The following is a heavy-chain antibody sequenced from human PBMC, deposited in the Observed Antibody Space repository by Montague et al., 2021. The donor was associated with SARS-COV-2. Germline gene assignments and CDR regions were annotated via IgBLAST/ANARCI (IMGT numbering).Heavy chain of an antibody. CDR1: GFTFSNYA. Sequence: SLRLSCAASGFTFSNYAMHWVRQAPGKGLEWVAVISYDGSNKYYADSVKGRFTISRDNSKNTLYLQMNSLRAEDTAVYYCVRASRGSLWFGELPAAFDIWGQGTMVTVSS. CDR2: ISYDGSNK. V-gene: IGHV3-30-3*01. CDR3: VRASRGSLWFGELPAAFDI. J-gene: IGHJ3*02. D-gene: IGHD3-10*01.